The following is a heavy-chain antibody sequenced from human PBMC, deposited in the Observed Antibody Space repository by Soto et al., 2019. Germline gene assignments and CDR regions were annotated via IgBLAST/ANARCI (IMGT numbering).Heavy chain of an antibody. CDR3: ARMWVGTMVIDS. Sequence: QVQLVQSGTEVKEPGASVKVSCKASGYTFISYDINWVRQASGQGLEWMGWMNPNSGNAGYVQKFQARVTMTRNTSISTAYMELSSLRSEDTAIYYCARMWVGTMVIDSWGQGTLVTVSS. D-gene: IGHD3-10*01. CDR1: GYTFISYD. V-gene: IGHV1-8*01. CDR2: MNPNSGNA. J-gene: IGHJ4*02.